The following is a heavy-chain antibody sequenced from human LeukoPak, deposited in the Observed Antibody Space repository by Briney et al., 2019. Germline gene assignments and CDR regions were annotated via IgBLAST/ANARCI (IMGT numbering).Heavy chain of an antibody. CDR2: INPIRGHT. J-gene: IGHJ4*02. CDR1: GYTFTSYD. CDR3: ARVGYDSSGYYLHDY. Sequence: ASVKVSCKASGYTFTSYDINWVRQATGQGLEWMGWINPIRGHTGSAQKFQGRVSMTRNNPIGTAYMELSSLRSEDTAVYYCARVGYDSSGYYLHDYWGQGTVVTVS. V-gene: IGHV1-8*01. D-gene: IGHD3-22*01.